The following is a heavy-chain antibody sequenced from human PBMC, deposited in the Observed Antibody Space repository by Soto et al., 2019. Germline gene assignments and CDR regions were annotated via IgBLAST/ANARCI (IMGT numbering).Heavy chain of an antibody. Sequence: SPALSRTGASRGGSVSSNRASWNWIKQSPSRGLEWLGRTYYRSKWYNDYAVSVKSRITINPDTSKNQFSLQLNSVTPEDTAVYYCARVITFGGVIDPYNWFDPWGQGTLVTVSS. J-gene: IGHJ5*02. CDR2: TYYRSKWYN. D-gene: IGHD3-16*02. CDR3: ARVITFGGVIDPYNWFDP. V-gene: IGHV6-1*01. CDR1: GGSVSSNRAS.